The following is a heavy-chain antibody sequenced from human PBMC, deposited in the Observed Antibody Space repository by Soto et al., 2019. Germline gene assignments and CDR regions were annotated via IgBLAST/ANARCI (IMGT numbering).Heavy chain of an antibody. CDR2: INPSGGST. V-gene: IGHV1-46*01. CDR1: GYTFTSYY. Sequence: ASLKVSCKASGYTFTSYYMHWVRQAPGQGLEWMGIINPSGGSTSYAQKFQGRVTMTRDTSTSTVYMELSSLRSEDTAVYYCASSSVDTAQPGPYGMDVWGQGTTVTVSS. D-gene: IGHD5-18*01. CDR3: ASSSVDTAQPGPYGMDV. J-gene: IGHJ6*02.